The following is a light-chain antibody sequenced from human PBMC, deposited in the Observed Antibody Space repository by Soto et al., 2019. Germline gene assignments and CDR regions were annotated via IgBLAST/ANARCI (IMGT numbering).Light chain of an antibody. CDR1: SSDVGGYNY. J-gene: IGLJ1*01. CDR3: SSYTSSNTYV. Sequence: SVLTQPASVSGSPGQSITISCTGTSSDVGGYNYVSWYQHHPGKVPQLMIYDVSNRPSGVSNRFSGSKSGNTASLTISGLQAEDEADYYCSSYTSSNTYVFGTGTKATVL. V-gene: IGLV2-14*03. CDR2: DVS.